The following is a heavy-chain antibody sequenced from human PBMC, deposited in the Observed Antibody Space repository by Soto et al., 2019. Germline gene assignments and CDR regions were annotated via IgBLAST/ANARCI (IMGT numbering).Heavy chain of an antibody. V-gene: IGHV4-31*03. CDR1: GGSISSGGYY. J-gene: IGHJ4*02. CDR3: ARASGDTAMDPLFDY. Sequence: QVQLQESGPGLVKPSQTLSLTCTVSGGSISSGGYYWSWIRQHPGKGLEWIGYIYYSGSTYYNPSLKSRVTISVDTSKNQFSLKLSSVTAADTAVYYCARASGDTAMDPLFDYWGQGTLVTVSS. CDR2: IYYSGST. D-gene: IGHD5-18*01.